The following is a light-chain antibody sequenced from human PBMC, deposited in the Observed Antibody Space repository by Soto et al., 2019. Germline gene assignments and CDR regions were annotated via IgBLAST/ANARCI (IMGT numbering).Light chain of an antibody. J-gene: IGKJ4*01. CDR1: QSVISNY. Sequence: EIVLTQSPGTLSLSPGERATLSCRASQSVISNYLAWYQQKPGQAPRLLIYDASIRATGTPDRVSGSGSGTDFTLTISRLEPEEFAVYYCQQYGSSPLTFGGGTKVEIK. CDR2: DAS. V-gene: IGKV3-20*01. CDR3: QQYGSSPLT.